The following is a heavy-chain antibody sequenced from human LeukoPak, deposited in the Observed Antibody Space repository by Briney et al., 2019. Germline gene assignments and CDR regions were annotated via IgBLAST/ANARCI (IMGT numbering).Heavy chain of an antibody. Sequence: SETLSLTCIVSGGSISSSGYYWGWIRQPPGKGLEWIGSMYNSGNTYYNPSPKSRVIISVDTSKNQFSLKLSSVTAADTAVYYCARHAMVAAPIDYWGQGTLVTVSS. CDR1: GGSISSSGYY. CDR3: ARHAMVAAPIDY. D-gene: IGHD2-15*01. CDR2: MYNSGNT. J-gene: IGHJ4*02. V-gene: IGHV4-39*01.